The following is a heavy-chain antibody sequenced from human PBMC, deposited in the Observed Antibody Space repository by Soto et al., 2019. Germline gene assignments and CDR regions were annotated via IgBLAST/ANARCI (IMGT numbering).Heavy chain of an antibody. V-gene: IGHV4-30-4*01. D-gene: IGHD6-6*01. CDR2: IYYSGST. CDR3: ARDSSSDYGMDV. Sequence: SETLSLTCTVSGGSISSGDYYWSWIRQPPGKGLEWIGYIYYSGSTYYNPSLKSRVTISVDTSKNQFSLKLSSVTAADTAVYYCARDSSSDYGMDVWGQGTTVTVSS. CDR1: GGSISSGDYY. J-gene: IGHJ6*02.